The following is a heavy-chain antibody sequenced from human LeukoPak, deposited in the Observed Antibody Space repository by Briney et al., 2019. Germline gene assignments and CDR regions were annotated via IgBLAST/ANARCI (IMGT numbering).Heavy chain of an antibody. CDR3: AVYYGDRDNWFDP. CDR2: IYYSGST. Sequence: ASETLSLTCTVSGGSISSYYWSWIRQPPGKGLEWIGYIYYSGSTNYNPSLKSRVTISVDTSKNQFSLKLSSVTAADTAVYYCAVYYGDRDNWFDPWGQGTLVTVSS. CDR1: GGSISSYY. V-gene: IGHV4-59*01. D-gene: IGHD1-26*01. J-gene: IGHJ5*02.